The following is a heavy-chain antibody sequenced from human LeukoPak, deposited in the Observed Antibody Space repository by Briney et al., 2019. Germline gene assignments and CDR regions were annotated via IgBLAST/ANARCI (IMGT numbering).Heavy chain of an antibody. J-gene: IGHJ4*02. Sequence: PSETLSLTCTVSGGSISSSSHFWGWIRQPPGKGLEWIGSIYYSGRTYNNPSLKSRVTISVDTSKNQFSLKLSSVTAADTAVYYCARHRWDGTFNFDYWGQGTLVPVSS. D-gene: IGHD1-1*01. V-gene: IGHV4-39*01. CDR2: IYYSGRT. CDR3: ARHRWDGTFNFDY. CDR1: GGSISSSSHF.